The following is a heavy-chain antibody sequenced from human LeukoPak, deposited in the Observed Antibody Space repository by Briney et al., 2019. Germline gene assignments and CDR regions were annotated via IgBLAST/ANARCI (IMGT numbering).Heavy chain of an antibody. D-gene: IGHD3-22*01. Sequence: GGSLRLSCAASGFTFSSYWMSWVRQAPGKGLEWVANIKQDGSEKYYVDSVKGRFTISRDNAKNSLYLQMNSLRAEDTAVYYCASPLLDYYDSSGYYSQFDYWGQGTLVTVSS. CDR2: IKQDGSEK. V-gene: IGHV3-7*01. J-gene: IGHJ4*02. CDR1: GFTFSSYW. CDR3: ASPLLDYYDSSGYYSQFDY.